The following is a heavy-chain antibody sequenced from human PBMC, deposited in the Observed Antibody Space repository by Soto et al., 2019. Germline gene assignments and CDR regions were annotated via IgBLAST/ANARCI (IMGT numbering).Heavy chain of an antibody. J-gene: IGHJ6*02. Sequence: QVQLVESGGGVVQPGRSLRLSCAASGFTFSTDGMHWVRQAPGKGLEWVAVIAYDGSNKYYADSVKGRFTISRDNSKDTLYLQMNSRRAEDNAVYYCAKDRSSWYGNTNFYYGMDVWGQGATVTVSS. CDR2: IAYDGSNK. D-gene: IGHD6-13*01. V-gene: IGHV3-30*18. CDR1: GFTFSTDG. CDR3: AKDRSSWYGNTNFYYGMDV.